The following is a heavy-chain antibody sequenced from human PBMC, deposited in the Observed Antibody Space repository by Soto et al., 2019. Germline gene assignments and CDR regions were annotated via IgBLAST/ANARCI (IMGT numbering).Heavy chain of an antibody. Sequence: QVQLVQSGAEVKKPGASVKVSCKASGYTFTSYAMHLVRQAPGQMREWMGWLNAGTGNTKYSQKFQGRVTITRDTSASKAYMELRSLRSEDTAVYYCASSSSQFREYFQHWGQGTLVTVSS. D-gene: IGHD6-13*01. J-gene: IGHJ1*01. CDR2: LNAGTGNT. V-gene: IGHV1-3*01. CDR3: ASSSSQFREYFQH. CDR1: GYTFTSYA.